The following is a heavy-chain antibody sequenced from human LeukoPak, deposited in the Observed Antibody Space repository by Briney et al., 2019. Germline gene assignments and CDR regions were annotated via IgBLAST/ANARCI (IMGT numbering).Heavy chain of an antibody. D-gene: IGHD4-17*01. J-gene: IGHJ4*02. CDR2: IDHRGNT. V-gene: IGHV4-4*02. CDR1: GDSISSTNW. Sequence: SETLSLTCAVSGDSISSTNWWNWVRQPPGKGLEWIGEIDHRGNTNYNPSLKSRVTISVDRSKNQFSLKLTSVTAADTAVYYCARRYGPGYWGQGTLVTVSA. CDR3: ARRYGPGY.